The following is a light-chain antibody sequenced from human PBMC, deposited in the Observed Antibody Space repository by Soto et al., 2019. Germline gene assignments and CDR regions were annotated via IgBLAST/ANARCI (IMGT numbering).Light chain of an antibody. CDR1: SSDIGAYNY. CDR2: GVT. CDR3: FSHRSGDSHV. Sequence: QSVLTQPASVSGSPGQSITISCTGTSSDIGAYNYVSWYQQYPGTAPKLMIYGVTNRPSGVSNRFSGSKTGNTASLTISGLQAEDEADYYCFSHRSGDSHVFGTGTKVTVL. J-gene: IGLJ1*01. V-gene: IGLV2-14*01.